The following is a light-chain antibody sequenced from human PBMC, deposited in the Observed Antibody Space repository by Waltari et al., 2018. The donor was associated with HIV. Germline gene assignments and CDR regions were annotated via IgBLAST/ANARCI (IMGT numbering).Light chain of an antibody. V-gene: IGLV2-8*01. CDR3: ALWTDTLTGWV. Sequence: QSALTQPPSASGSPGQSVTIFCTGTSSDAGGYNYVSWYQQHPDKAPKLIIFEVNKRPSGVPDRFSGSKSGNTASLTVSGLHYEDDGDYYCALWTDTLTGWVFGGGTKVTVL. CDR2: EVN. J-gene: IGLJ3*02. CDR1: SSDAGGYNY.